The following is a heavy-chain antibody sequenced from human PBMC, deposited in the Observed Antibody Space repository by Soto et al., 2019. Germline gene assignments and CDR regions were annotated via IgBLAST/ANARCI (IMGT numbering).Heavy chain of an antibody. CDR3: ARDSGYCTNGVCPYYYYYGMDV. Sequence: GGSLRLSCAASGFTFSSYGMYWVRQAPGKGLEWVAVIWYDGSNKYYADSVKGRFTISRDNSKNTLYLQMNSLIAEDTAVYYCARDSGYCTNGVCPYYYYYGMDVWGQGTTGTVAS. V-gene: IGHV3-33*01. CDR1: GFTFSSYG. CDR2: IWYDGSNK. D-gene: IGHD2-8*01. J-gene: IGHJ6*02.